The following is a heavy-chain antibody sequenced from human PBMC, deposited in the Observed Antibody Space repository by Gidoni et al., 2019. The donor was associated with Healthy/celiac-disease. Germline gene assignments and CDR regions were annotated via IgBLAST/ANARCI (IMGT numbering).Heavy chain of an antibody. CDR2: IYYSGST. V-gene: IGHV4-39*01. D-gene: IGHD3-10*01. Sequence: WIGSIYYSGSTYYNPSLKSRVTISVDTSKNQFSLKLSSVTAADTAVYYCARRRFREPFDYWGQGTLVTVSS. CDR3: ARRRFREPFDY. J-gene: IGHJ4*02.